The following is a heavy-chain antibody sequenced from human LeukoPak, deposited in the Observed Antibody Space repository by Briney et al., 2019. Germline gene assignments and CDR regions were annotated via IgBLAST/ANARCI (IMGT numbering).Heavy chain of an antibody. Sequence: ASVKVSCKVSGYTLTELSMHWVRQAPGKGLEWMGGFDPEDGETIYAQKFQGRVTMTEGTSTDTAYMELSSLRSEDTAVYYCATWYSRGWYRTFDYWGQGTLVTVSS. CDR3: ATWYSRGWYRTFDY. CDR1: GYTLTELS. V-gene: IGHV1-24*01. D-gene: IGHD6-19*01. J-gene: IGHJ4*02. CDR2: FDPEDGET.